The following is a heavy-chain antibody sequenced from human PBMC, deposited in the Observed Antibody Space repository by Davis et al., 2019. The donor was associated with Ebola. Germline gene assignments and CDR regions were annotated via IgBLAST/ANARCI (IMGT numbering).Heavy chain of an antibody. V-gene: IGHV4-59*11. Sequence: PSETLSLTCTASGCSLSSQYWRWIRQPPGQGLEWIGYIYYSGTTNYNPSLKGRVTISVDTSKNQFSLKLSSVTAADTAVYYWARDRYYEFWSGYSEGWFDPWGQGTLVTVSS. J-gene: IGHJ5*02. D-gene: IGHD3-3*01. CDR2: IYYSGTT. CDR1: GCSLSSQY. CDR3: ARDRYYEFWSGYSEGWFDP.